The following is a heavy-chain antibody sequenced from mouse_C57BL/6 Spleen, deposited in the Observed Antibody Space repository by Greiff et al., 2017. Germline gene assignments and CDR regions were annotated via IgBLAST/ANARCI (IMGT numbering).Heavy chain of an antibody. V-gene: IGHV1-26*01. CDR3: ARAGVNCGLAY. D-gene: IGHD4-1*01. Sequence: EVQLQQSGPELVKPGASVKISCKASGYTFTDYYMNWVKQSHGKSLEWIGDINPNNGGTSYNQKFKGKATLTVDKSSSTAYMELSSLTSEDCAVWYCARAGVNCGLAYWGKGTLVTVSA. J-gene: IGHJ3*01. CDR2: INPNNGGT. CDR1: GYTFTDYY.